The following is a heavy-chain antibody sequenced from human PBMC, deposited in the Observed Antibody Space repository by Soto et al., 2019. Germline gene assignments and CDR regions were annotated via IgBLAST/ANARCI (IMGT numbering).Heavy chain of an antibody. CDR2: IKSKTDGATT. J-gene: IGHJ4*02. Sequence: EVQLVESGGGLVKPGGSLRLYCAASGFTFSNAWMAWVRQAPGKGLEWVGRIKSKTDGATTDCAAPVKGRFTISRDDSENTLYLEMNCLKTEDTAVYYCTTEYYDYWGQGTLVTVSS. V-gene: IGHV3-15*01. D-gene: IGHD2-15*01. CDR1: GFTFSNAW. CDR3: TTEYYDY.